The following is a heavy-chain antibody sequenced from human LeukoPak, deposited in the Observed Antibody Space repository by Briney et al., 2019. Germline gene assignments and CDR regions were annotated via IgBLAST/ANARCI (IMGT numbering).Heavy chain of an antibody. D-gene: IGHD1-26*01. CDR3: AALIIGRPFDY. CDR2: ISYDGSNK. Sequence: QSGGSLRLSCVASGFTFSRYGMHWVRQAPGKGLEWVAVISYDGSNKYYADSVKGRFTISRDNAKDSLDLQMNNLRAEDTAVYYCAALIIGRPFDYWGQGTLVIVSS. CDR1: GFTFSRYG. J-gene: IGHJ4*02. V-gene: IGHV3-30*03.